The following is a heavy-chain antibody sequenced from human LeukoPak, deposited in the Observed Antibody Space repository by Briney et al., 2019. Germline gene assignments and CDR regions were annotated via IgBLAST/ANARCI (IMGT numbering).Heavy chain of an antibody. Sequence: GGSLRLSCAASGFTFRSYVMSWVRLAPGKGLEWVSGLNTDGAWIYYADSVKGRFTISRDNSKNTLYLQMNSLRAEDTAVYYCAKDHIMITFGGAQFVDYWGQGTLVTVSS. CDR1: GFTFRSYV. J-gene: IGHJ4*02. CDR2: LNTDGAWI. V-gene: IGHV3-23*01. CDR3: AKDHIMITFGGAQFVDY. D-gene: IGHD3-16*01.